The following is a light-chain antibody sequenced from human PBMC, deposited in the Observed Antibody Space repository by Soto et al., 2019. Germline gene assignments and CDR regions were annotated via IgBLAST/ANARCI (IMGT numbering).Light chain of an antibody. CDR3: AAWDDSLNGVV. V-gene: IGLV1-44*01. Sequence: QAVVTQPPSASGTPGQRVTVSCSGSSSNIGTNTVNWYQQFPGTAPKLLIYSNNQRPSGVPDRFSGSESGTSASLAISWLQSEDEADYYCAAWDDSLNGVVFGGGTKLTVL. CDR2: SNN. CDR1: SSNIGTNT. J-gene: IGLJ2*01.